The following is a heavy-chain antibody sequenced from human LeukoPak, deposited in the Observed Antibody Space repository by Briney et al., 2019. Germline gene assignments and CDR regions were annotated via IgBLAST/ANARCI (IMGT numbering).Heavy chain of an antibody. CDR3: ARSGEQLPPLEY. Sequence: GGSLRLSCSASGFTFSSYAMHWVRQAPGKGLEYVSAISSNGGSTYYADSVKGRFTISRDNSKNTLYLQMNSLRAEDTAVYYCARSGEQLPPLEYWGQGTLVTVSS. CDR1: GFTFSSYA. CDR2: ISSNGGST. V-gene: IGHV3-64*04. J-gene: IGHJ4*02. D-gene: IGHD6-6*01.